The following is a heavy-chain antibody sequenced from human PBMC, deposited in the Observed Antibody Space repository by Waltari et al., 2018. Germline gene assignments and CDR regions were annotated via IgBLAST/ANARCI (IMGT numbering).Heavy chain of an antibody. J-gene: IGHJ5*01. V-gene: IGHV4-34*02. CDR1: GGSFSGYY. D-gene: IGHD3-10*01. Sequence: QVQLQQWGAGLLKPSETLSLTCAVYGGSFSGYYWNWIRQPPGKGLEWIGEINHSGSNNYSPSLKSRVTISVDTSKNQFSLKVTSVTAADTAVYFCARGGDDHTDRDFDSWGQGTLVTVSS. CDR3: ARGGDDHTDRDFDS. CDR2: INHSGSN.